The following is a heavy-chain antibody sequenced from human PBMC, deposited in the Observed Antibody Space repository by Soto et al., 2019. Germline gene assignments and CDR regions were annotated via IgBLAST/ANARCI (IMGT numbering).Heavy chain of an antibody. D-gene: IGHD6-19*01. CDR3: TGATVAGSLTFDY. V-gene: IGHV3-49*03. Sequence: GGSLRLSCTASGFTFGDYAMSWFRQAPGKGLEWVGFIRSKAYGVTTEYAASVKGRFTISRDDSKSIAYLQMNSLKTEDKAVYYCTGATVAGSLTFDYWGQGTLVTVSS. J-gene: IGHJ4*02. CDR2: IRSKAYGVTT. CDR1: GFTFGDYA.